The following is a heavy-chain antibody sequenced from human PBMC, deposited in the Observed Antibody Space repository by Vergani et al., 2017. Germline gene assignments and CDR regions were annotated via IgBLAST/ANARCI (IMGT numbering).Heavy chain of an antibody. CDR3: ASMAPDYYDSSGHRYYYYYMDV. V-gene: IGHV4-4*02. J-gene: IGHJ6*03. CDR1: GDSISSGNN. D-gene: IGHD3-22*01. Sequence: QVQLQESGPGLVKPSETLSLTCAVSGDSISSGNNWSWIRQPPGKGLEWIGEINHSGSTNYNPSLKSRVTISVDTSKNQFSLKLSSVTAADTAVYYCASMAPDYYDSSGHRYYYYYMDVWGKGP. CDR2: INHSGST.